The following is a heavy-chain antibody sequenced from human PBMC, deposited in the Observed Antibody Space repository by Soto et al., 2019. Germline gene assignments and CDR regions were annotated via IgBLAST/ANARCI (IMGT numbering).Heavy chain of an antibody. D-gene: IGHD6-19*01. CDR1: GFTFSNYA. J-gene: IGHJ4*02. Sequence: EVQLLESGGGLVQPGGSLRLSCVVSGFTFSNYAMSWVRKTPGKGLEWVSGITSDGSTTWYADFVEGRFTISRDNSKNTVYLQLNSPRGEDAAVYFCAKGGSSGWPGGGDFWGQGTMVTVSS. CDR3: AKGGSSGWPGGGDF. CDR2: ITSDGSTT. V-gene: IGHV3-23*01.